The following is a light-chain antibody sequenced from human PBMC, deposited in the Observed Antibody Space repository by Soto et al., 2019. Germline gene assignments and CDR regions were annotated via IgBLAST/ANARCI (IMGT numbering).Light chain of an antibody. V-gene: IGKV1-5*01. Sequence: DIQMTQSPSTLSASVGDRVTITCRASQSISNWLAWYQQKPGKAPKLLIFDASSLESGVPSRFSGSGSGTDFTLTINSLQPDDFATYYCQQHSSYSGTFGQGTKVDIK. CDR3: QQHSSYSGT. J-gene: IGKJ1*01. CDR2: DAS. CDR1: QSISNW.